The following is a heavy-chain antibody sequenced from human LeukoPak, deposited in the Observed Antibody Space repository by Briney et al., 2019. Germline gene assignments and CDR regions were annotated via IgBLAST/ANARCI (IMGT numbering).Heavy chain of an antibody. D-gene: IGHD3-10*01. J-gene: IGHJ4*02. CDR3: ARSTPGFPSDY. V-gene: IGHV4-31*03. Sequence: SETLSLTCTVSGGSISSGSYYWSWIRQHPGKGLEWIGYIYYSGSTYYNPSLKSRVTISVDTSKNQFSLKLSSVTAADTAVYYCARSTPGFPSDYWGQGTLVTVSS. CDR2: IYYSGST. CDR1: GGSISSGSYY.